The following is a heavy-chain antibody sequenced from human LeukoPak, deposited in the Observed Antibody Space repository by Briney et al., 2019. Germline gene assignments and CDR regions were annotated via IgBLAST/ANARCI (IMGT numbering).Heavy chain of an antibody. V-gene: IGHV3-64*01. CDR1: GFTFTTYA. CDR3: AGYSSGSCCDY. CDR2: ISTDGGGT. J-gene: IGHJ4*02. Sequence: GGSLRLSCAASGFTFTTYAMHWVRQAPGRGLEYVSAISTDGGGTYYANSVKGRFTISRDNSKNTLYLQMGSLRVEDMAVYYCAGYSSGSCCDYWGQGTLVTVSS. D-gene: IGHD6-13*01.